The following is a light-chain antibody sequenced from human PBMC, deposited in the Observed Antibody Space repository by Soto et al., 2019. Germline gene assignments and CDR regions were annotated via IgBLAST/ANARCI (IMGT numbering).Light chain of an antibody. Sequence: EIVLTQSPGTLSLSPGERATLSCRASQSVSSNYLAWYQQKPGQAHRLLIYGASSRATDIPDRFSGSGSGTDFTLTISRLEPEDFAVYYCQQYGSSPPTFGQGTKLEIK. V-gene: IGKV3-20*01. CDR2: GAS. CDR1: QSVSSNY. CDR3: QQYGSSPPT. J-gene: IGKJ2*01.